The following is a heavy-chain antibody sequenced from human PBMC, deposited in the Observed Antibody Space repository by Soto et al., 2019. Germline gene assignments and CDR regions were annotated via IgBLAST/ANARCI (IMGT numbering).Heavy chain of an antibody. J-gene: IGHJ4*01. Sequence: AVGSLRHSCAALGCTSSNVWINWVSQAPGKGLEWVGRVKSKNDGGTTDFAAPVKGRFAISRDDSKNMVYLEMNSLQTEDTAIYYCTTDSYITSIIVRFDYWGHGTLVTVSS. CDR1: GCTSSNVW. D-gene: IGHD3-22*01. CDR2: VKSKNDGGTT. V-gene: IGHV3-15*07. CDR3: TTDSYITSIIVRFDY.